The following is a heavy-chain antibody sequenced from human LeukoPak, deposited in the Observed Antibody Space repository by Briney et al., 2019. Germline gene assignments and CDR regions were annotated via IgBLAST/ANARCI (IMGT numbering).Heavy chain of an antibody. D-gene: IGHD3-3*01. CDR3: ARSAQNEYYDFWSGYYYYGMDV. J-gene: IGHJ6*02. CDR2: MDPNSGNT. CDR1: GYTFTSYD. Sequence: GASVKVSCKASGYTFTSYDINWVRQATGQGLEWMGWMDPNSGNTGYAQKFQGRVTMTRNTSISTAYMELSSLRSEDTAVYYCARSAQNEYYDFWSGYYYYGMDVWGQGTTVTVSS. V-gene: IGHV1-8*01.